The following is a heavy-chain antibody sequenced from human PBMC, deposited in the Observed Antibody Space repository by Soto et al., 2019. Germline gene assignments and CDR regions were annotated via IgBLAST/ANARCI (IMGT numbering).Heavy chain of an antibody. CDR3: ARGSIAVAGTKGWFDP. J-gene: IGHJ5*02. CDR1: GGPISSSSYY. V-gene: IGHV4-39*01. CDR2: IYYSGST. Sequence: SETLSLTCTVSGGPISSSSYYWGWIRQPPGKGLEWIGSIYYSGSTYYNPSLKSRVTISVDTSKNQFSLKLSSVTAADTAVYYCARGSIAVAGTKGWFDPWGQGTLVTVSS. D-gene: IGHD6-19*01.